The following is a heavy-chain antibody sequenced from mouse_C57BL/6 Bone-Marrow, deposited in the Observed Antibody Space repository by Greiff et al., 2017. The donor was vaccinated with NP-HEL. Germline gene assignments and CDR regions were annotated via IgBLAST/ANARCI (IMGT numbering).Heavy chain of an antibody. D-gene: IGHD4-1*01. J-gene: IGHJ2*01. CDR2: IYPRSGIP. CDR1: ASPFPGIG. CDR3: ARWLTGSFDY. Sequence: VQLVESGAELARPGASGSRSSKASASPFPGIGLGGWRRRIGQGLEWIGGIYPRSGIPYYNEKFKGKATLTADKSSSTAYMELRSLTSEDSAVYFCARWLTGSFDYWGQGTTLTVSS. V-gene: IGHV1-81*01.